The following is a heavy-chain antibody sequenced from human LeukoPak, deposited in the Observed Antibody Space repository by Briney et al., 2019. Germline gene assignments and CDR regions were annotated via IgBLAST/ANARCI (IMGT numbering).Heavy chain of an antibody. Sequence: PWGSLILSCAASGFIVSSNHMSWVRQAPGKGLEWVSVIYSGGTTYYADSVKGRFTISRDNSKNTLYLQMSTLRDEDTAVYYCVKSPGTAAGNWFDPWGQGTLVTVSS. CDR1: GFIVSSNH. CDR2: IYSGGTT. CDR3: VKSPGTAAGNWFDP. V-gene: IGHV3-53*01. D-gene: IGHD6-13*01. J-gene: IGHJ5*02.